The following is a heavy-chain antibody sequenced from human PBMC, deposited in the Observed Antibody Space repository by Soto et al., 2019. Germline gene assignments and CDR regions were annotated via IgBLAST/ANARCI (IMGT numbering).Heavy chain of an antibody. CDR1: GFTFSTAW. CDR3: SGVDCYGYYYGLFDY. D-gene: IGHD1-26*01. V-gene: IGHV3-15*07. J-gene: IGHJ4*02. CDR2: IKAGGTT. Sequence: GGSLRLSCAASGFTFSTAWMTWVRQAPGKGLEWVGRIKAGGTTDYAAPVKGRFTISRDDSQNTVYLQMDSLKTEDTGVYFCSGVDCYGYYYGLFDYWAQRTQVIVSS.